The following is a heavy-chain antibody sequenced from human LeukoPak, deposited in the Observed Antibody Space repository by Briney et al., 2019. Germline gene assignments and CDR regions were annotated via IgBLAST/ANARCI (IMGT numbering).Heavy chain of an antibody. CDR3: ARPKDTAMGDDAFDI. CDR2: IYHSGST. CDR1: GGSISSGGYY. Sequence: SETLSLTCTVSGGSISSGGYYWSWIRQPPGKGLEWIGYIYHSGSTYYNPSLKSRVTISLDTSKNQFSLKLSSVTAADTAVYYCARPKDTAMGDDAFDIWGQGTMVTVSS. D-gene: IGHD5-18*01. V-gene: IGHV4-30-2*01. J-gene: IGHJ3*02.